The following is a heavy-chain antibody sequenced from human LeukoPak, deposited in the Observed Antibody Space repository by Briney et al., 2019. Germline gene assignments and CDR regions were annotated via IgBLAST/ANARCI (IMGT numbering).Heavy chain of an antibody. CDR1: GGPIRNEY. D-gene: IGHD6-19*01. CDR3: ARDLHLRSPQCLGYNFYGMDV. V-gene: IGHV4-59*01. CDR2: IYHNGST. Sequence: SETLSLTCTVSGGPIRNEYWTWIRQPPGKGLEWIGYIYHNGSTNYNPSLTSRATISLDTTRNQCFLKLISVSAADTAVYFCARDLHLRSPQCLGYNFYGMDVWGKGSTVTVSS. J-gene: IGHJ6*04.